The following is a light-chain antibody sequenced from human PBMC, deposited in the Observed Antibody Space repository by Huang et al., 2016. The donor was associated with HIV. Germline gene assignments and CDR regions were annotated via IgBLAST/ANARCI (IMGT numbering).Light chain of an antibody. CDR2: GAS. CDR3: HQYGSPPFT. J-gene: IGKJ3*01. CDR1: QSISSSS. V-gene: IGKV3-20*01. Sequence: EIVLTQSPGTLSLSPGERATLSCRASQSISSSSLAWYLQKPGQAPTLLIPGASTRATDIPDRFSGSGSGTDFTLTISRLEPEDFAAYYCHQYGSPPFTFGPGTKVDIK.